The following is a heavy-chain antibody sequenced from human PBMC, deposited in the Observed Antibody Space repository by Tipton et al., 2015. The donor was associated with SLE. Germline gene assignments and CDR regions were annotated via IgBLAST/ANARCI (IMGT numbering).Heavy chain of an antibody. D-gene: IGHD1-26*01. V-gene: IGHV4-61*02. CDR2: VYSSGST. CDR1: GGSISSGSYY. Sequence: TLSLTCTVSGGSISSGSYYWSWIRQPAGKGLEWIGRVYSSGSTIYNPSIKSRITLSLDTSKNQFSLRVNSATVADTAVYYCARGGGSYYDYWGQGTLVTVSS. CDR3: ARGGGSYYDY. J-gene: IGHJ4*02.